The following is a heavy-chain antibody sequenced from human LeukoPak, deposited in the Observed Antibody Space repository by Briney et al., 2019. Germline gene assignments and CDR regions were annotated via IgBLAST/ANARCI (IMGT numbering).Heavy chain of an antibody. V-gene: IGHV1-69*04. CDR1: GGTFSSYA. D-gene: IGHD2-15*01. Sequence: SVKVSCKASGGTFSSYAISWVRQAPGQGLEWMGRIIPILGIANYAQNFQGRVTITADKSTTTAYMELSSLRSEDTAVYYCARNDCSGGSCRIFDYWGRGTLVTVSS. J-gene: IGHJ4*02. CDR2: IIPILGIA. CDR3: ARNDCSGGSCRIFDY.